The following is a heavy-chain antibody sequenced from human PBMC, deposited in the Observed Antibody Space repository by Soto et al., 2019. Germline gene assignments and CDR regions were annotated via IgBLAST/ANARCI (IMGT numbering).Heavy chain of an antibody. J-gene: IGHJ5*02. CDR1: GYTFSNYG. CDR3: ARVVPGAEAWFGP. V-gene: IGHV1-18*01. D-gene: IGHD2-2*01. CDR2: ISLYSDGT. Sequence: QVQLVQSGGEVKRPGASVKVSCKTSGYTFSNYGITWVRQAPGQPLEWLGWISLYSDGTNYAQKFQGRGSIATDTSTNTAYKELRSLRSDDTAVYYCARVVPGAEAWFGPWGQGTLVTVSS.